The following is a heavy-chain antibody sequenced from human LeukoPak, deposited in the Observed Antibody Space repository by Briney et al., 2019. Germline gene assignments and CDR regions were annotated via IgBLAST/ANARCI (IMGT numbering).Heavy chain of an antibody. J-gene: IGHJ4*02. D-gene: IGHD4-11*01. CDR1: GGTISSYY. Sequence: SETLSLTCTVSGGTISSYYWSWIRQPPGKGLEWIGYIYYSGSTNYNPSLKSRVTISVDTSKNQFSLKLSSVTAADTAVYYCARVQYYFDYWGQGTLVTVSS. CDR3: ARVQYYFDY. CDR2: IYYSGST. V-gene: IGHV4-59*08.